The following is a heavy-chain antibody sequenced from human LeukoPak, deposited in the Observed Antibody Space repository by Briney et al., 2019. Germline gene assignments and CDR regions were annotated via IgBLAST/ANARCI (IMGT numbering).Heavy chain of an antibody. CDR1: GFTFSGSS. J-gene: IGHJ4*02. V-gene: IGHV3-73*01. Sequence: GGSLRLSCAASGFTFSGSSMHWVRKASGKGLEWVGRIRSEAKNYATVYAASVKGRFTISRDDSKNTAYLQMNSLRTEDTAVYYCAAYCSTTSCHGEWGQGTLVTVSS. CDR2: IRSEAKNYAT. CDR3: AAYCSTTSCHGE. D-gene: IGHD2-2*01.